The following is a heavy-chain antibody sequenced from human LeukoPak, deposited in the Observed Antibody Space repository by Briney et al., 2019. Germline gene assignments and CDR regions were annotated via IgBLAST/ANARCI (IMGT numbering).Heavy chain of an antibody. CDR1: GHTFTSYD. CDR2: MNPNSGNT. D-gene: IGHD3-22*01. J-gene: IGHJ5*02. V-gene: IGHV1-8*03. CDR3: ARVVKRGYNWFDP. Sequence: ASVKVSCKASGHTFTSYDINWVRQATGQGLEWMGWMNPNSGNTGYAQKFQGRVTITRNTSISTAYMELSSLRSEDTAVYYCARVVKRGYNWFDPWGQGTLATVSS.